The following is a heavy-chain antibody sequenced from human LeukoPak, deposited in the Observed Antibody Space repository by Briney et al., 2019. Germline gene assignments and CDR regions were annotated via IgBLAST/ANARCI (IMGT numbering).Heavy chain of an antibody. CDR2: IIPIFGIA. J-gene: IGHJ6*02. Sequence: SVKVSCKASGGTFSSYAISWVRQAPGQGLEWMGRIIPIFGIANYAQKFQGRVTITADKSTSTAYMVLSSLRSEDTAVYYCAQPGGLYGDYSHYYGMDVWGQGTTVTVSS. CDR1: GGTFSSYA. V-gene: IGHV1-69*04. D-gene: IGHD4-17*01. CDR3: AQPGGLYGDYSHYYGMDV.